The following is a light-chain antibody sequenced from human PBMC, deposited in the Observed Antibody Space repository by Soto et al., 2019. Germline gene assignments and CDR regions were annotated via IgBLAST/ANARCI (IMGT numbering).Light chain of an antibody. J-gene: IGLJ2*01. CDR2: YDD. CDR3: QVWDSSSDHPGV. CDR1: NNGSKS. V-gene: IGLV3-21*04. Sequence: SYELTQAPSVSVAPGKTARITCGGNNNGSKSVHWYQQKPGQAPVLVISYDDDRPSGSPERFSGSNSGNTATLSIYGVEAGDEADYYCQVWDSSSDHPGVFGGGTKLTVL.